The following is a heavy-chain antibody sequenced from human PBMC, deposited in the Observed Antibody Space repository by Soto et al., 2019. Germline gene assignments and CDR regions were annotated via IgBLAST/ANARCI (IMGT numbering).Heavy chain of an antibody. CDR3: ATPYADYDQ. CDR2: IYPGDSDT. D-gene: IGHD4-17*01. Sequence: GESLKISCQGSGYSFSSFWIGWVRQTPGKGLEWMGIIYPGDSDTRYSPSFQGQVTISVDKSISTAYLQWSSLKASDTAMYYCATPYADYDQWGQGTLVTVSS. J-gene: IGHJ5*02. CDR1: GYSFSSFW. V-gene: IGHV5-51*01.